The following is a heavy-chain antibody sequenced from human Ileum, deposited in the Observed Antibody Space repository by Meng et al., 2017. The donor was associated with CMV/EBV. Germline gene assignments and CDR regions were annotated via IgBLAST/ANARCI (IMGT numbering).Heavy chain of an antibody. D-gene: IGHD3-10*01. CDR1: GDSIKNYY. Sequence: VNLQESGPRLGKPSEARSLTCTVSGDSIKNYYWTWLRQPAGKGLEWLGRIHYSGGTDDNPSLKSRVTLSIDTSKNQLSLKIYSVTAADTAVYYCARAGARGVPVDLWGQGTLVTVSS. CDR2: IHYSGGT. CDR3: ARAGARGVPVDL. J-gene: IGHJ4*02. V-gene: IGHV4-4*07.